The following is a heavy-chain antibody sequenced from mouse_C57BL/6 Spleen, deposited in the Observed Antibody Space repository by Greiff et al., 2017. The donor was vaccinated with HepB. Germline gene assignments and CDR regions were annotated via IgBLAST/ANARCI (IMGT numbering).Heavy chain of an antibody. Sequence: VQLQQSGAELVKPGASVKISCKASGYAFSSYWMNWVKQRPGKGLEWIGQIYPGDGDTNYNGKFKGKATLTADKSSSTAYMQLSSLTSEDSAVYFCARSWTNWYYFDYWGQGNTLTVSS. J-gene: IGHJ2*01. D-gene: IGHD4-1*01. CDR2: IYPGDGDT. CDR1: GYAFSSYW. V-gene: IGHV1-80*01. CDR3: ARSWTNWYYFDY.